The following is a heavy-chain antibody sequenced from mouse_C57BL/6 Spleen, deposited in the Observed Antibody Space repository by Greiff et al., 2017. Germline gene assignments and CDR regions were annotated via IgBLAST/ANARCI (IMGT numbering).Heavy chain of an antibody. J-gene: IGHJ4*01. V-gene: IGHV1-64*01. D-gene: IGHD1-1*01. CDR3: GDITTEREMDY. Sequence: VQLKQPGAELVKPGASVKLSCQASGYTFTSYWMHWVQQRPGQGLEWVGMIHPNSGSTNYNEKFKSKATLTVDKAYSTDYMQLSRLTSEDAAVYYCGDITTEREMDYWGQGTSVTVSS. CDR2: IHPNSGST. CDR1: GYTFTSYW.